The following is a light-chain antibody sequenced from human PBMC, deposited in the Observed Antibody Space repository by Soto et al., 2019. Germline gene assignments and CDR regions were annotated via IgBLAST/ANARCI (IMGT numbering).Light chain of an antibody. J-gene: IGLJ1*01. V-gene: IGLV2-14*01. CDR1: SSDVGGYNY. Sequence: QSALTQPPSVSGSPGQSITISCTGTSSDVGGYNYVSWYQQHPGKAPKLLIYNVSNRPSGVSNRFSGSKPGNTAALTISGLQAEDEADYYCSSYTGSSTYVFGTGTKLTVL. CDR3: SSYTGSSTYV. CDR2: NVS.